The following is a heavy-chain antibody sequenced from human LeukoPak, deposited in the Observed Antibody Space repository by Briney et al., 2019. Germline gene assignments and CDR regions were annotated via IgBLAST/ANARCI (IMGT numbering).Heavy chain of an antibody. D-gene: IGHD3-10*02. J-gene: IGHJ3*01. CDR1: GFTFRSYW. CDR3: ARRTRFGELHF. V-gene: IGHV3-74*03. CDR2: ISNDGSTT. Sequence: PGGSLRLSCAASGFTFRSYWIHWVRQAPGKGLVWVSLISNDGSTTKYADSVKGRFTISRDNAKNTLYLQMNSLRAEDTAVYYCARRTRFGELHFWGQGTMVAVSS.